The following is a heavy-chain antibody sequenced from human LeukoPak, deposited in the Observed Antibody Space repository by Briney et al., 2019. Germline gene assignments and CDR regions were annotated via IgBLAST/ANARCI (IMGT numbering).Heavy chain of an antibody. CDR3: ARELGYCSSTSCYISPGDHDAFDI. D-gene: IGHD2-2*02. Sequence: GGSLRLSCAASGFTFSSYEMNWVRQAPGKGLEWVSYISSSGSTIYYADSVKGRFTISRDNAKNSLYLQMNSLRAEDTAVYYCARELGYCSSTSCYISPGDHDAFDIWGQGTMVTVSS. CDR2: ISSSGSTI. V-gene: IGHV3-48*03. CDR1: GFTFSSYE. J-gene: IGHJ3*02.